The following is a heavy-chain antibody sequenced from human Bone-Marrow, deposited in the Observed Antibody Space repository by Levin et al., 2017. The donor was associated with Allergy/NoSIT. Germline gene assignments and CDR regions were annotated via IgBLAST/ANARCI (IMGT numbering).Heavy chain of an antibody. V-gene: IGHV1-46*01. CDR2: FNPGGDGT. D-gene: IGHD1-26*01. CDR3: ARRTSGSSRYDLDY. J-gene: IGHJ4*02. CDR1: GYTFTNYY. Sequence: ASVKVSCRASGYTFTNYYMHWVRQAPGQGLEWMGIFNPGGDGTLYAQKFQGRVTMTRDTSTSTVYMELSSLRSEDTAMYYCARRTSGSSRYDLDYWGQGTLVTVSS.